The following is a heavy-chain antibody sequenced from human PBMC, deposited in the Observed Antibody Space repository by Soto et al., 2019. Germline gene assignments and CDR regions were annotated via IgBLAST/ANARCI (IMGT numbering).Heavy chain of an antibody. D-gene: IGHD3-3*01. V-gene: IGHV4-30-4*01. CDR1: GASISGGDYY. CDR2: IYYSGST. Sequence: QVLLQESGPGLVKPSQTLSLTCTVSGASISGGDYYWNWVRQSPGKGLEWIGYIYYSGSTYYNPSLKSRVTISVDTSKNQFSLKRISVTAADTAVFYCARTTIFGVIYTWFDPWGQGTLVTVSS. CDR3: ARTTIFGVIYTWFDP. J-gene: IGHJ5*02.